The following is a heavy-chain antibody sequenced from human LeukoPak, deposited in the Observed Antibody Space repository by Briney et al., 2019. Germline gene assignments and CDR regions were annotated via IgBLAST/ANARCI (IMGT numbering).Heavy chain of an antibody. CDR2: IREDGSEK. D-gene: IGHD2-8*01. V-gene: IGHV3-7*01. J-gene: IGHJ4*02. CDR1: GFTFSSSW. CDR3: ARGPTNGQAFDY. Sequence: GGSLRLSCAASGFTFSSSWMTWVRQAPGKGLEWVASIREDGSEKTSVDSVKGRFTISRDNAKNSLYLQMDSLRAEDTAVYYCARGPTNGQAFDYWGQGTLVTVSS.